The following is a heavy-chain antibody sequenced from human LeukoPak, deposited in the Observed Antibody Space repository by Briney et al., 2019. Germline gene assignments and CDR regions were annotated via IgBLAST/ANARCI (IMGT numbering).Heavy chain of an antibody. Sequence: SETLSLTCAVSGASISSNNWWSWVRQPPGKGLEWIGEIFFTGTTTYNPSLKSQVSMSLDKSKNQFSLNLTSVTAADTAIYYCARVYCSSNSCYLDYWSQGTLVTVSS. D-gene: IGHD2-2*01. J-gene: IGHJ4*02. V-gene: IGHV4-4*02. CDR3: ARVYCSSNSCYLDY. CDR1: GASISSNNW. CDR2: IFFTGTT.